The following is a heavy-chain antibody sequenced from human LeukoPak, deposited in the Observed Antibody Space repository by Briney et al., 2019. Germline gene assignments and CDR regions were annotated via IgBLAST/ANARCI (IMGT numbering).Heavy chain of an antibody. CDR1: GFTFSSYS. CDR3: ARIKSATLWYYFDY. V-gene: IGHV3-21*01. CDR2: ISSSSSYI. J-gene: IGHJ4*02. D-gene: IGHD2-15*01. Sequence: PGGSLRLSCAASGFTFSSYSMNWVRQAPGKGLECVSSISSSSSYIYYADSVKGRFTISRDNAKNSLYLQMNSLRAEDTAVYYCARIKSATLWYYFDYWGQGTLVTVSS.